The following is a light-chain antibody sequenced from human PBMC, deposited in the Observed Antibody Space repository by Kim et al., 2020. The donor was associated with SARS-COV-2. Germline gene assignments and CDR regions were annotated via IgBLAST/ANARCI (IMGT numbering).Light chain of an antibody. V-gene: IGLV4-69*01. CDR2: LNNDGSH. J-gene: IGLJ3*02. Sequence: QLVLTQSPSASASLGPSVKLTCTLSSGHSNYAIAWHQQQPEKGPRYLMKLNNDGSHNKGDGIPDRFSGSSSGSERYLTISSLQSEDEADYYCQTWDTGMRGVFGGGTQLTVL. CDR1: SGHSNYA. CDR3: QTWDTGMRGV.